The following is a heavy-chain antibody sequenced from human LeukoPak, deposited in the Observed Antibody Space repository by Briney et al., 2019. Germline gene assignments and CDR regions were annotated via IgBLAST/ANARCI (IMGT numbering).Heavy chain of an antibody. D-gene: IGHD1-26*01. Sequence: GGSRRLSCAASGFSFITYAMIWVRQAPGKGLEWVSAISGSGGSTYYADSVKGRFTISRDNSKSTLYLQMNSLRAEDTAVYYCAKLSGSFDYWGQGTLVTVSS. J-gene: IGHJ4*02. CDR2: ISGSGGST. CDR3: AKLSGSFDY. CDR1: GFSFITYA. V-gene: IGHV3-23*01.